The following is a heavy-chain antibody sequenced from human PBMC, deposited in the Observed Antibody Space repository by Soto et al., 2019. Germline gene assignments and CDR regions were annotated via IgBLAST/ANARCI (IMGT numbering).Heavy chain of an antibody. D-gene: IGHD2-8*01. V-gene: IGHV4-39*01. CDR2: IYYSGST. Sequence: SETLSLTCTVSGGSISSSSYYWGWIRQPPGKGLEWIGSIYYSGSTYYSPSLKSRVTISVDTSKNQFSLKLSSVTAADTAVYYCARHCTKGTLSTYYYYYYMDVWGKGTTVTVSS. CDR3: ARHCTKGTLSTYYYYYYMDV. CDR1: GGSISSSSYY. J-gene: IGHJ6*03.